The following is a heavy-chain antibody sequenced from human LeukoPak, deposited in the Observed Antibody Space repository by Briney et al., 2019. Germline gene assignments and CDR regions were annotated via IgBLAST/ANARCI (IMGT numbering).Heavy chain of an antibody. J-gene: IGHJ4*02. CDR1: GFTFSSYG. Sequence: PGGSLRLSCAASGFTFSSYGMHWVRQAPGKGLEWVAVISYDGSNKYYADSVKGRFTISRDNSKNTLYLQMNSLRAEDTAVYYCAKDLFSAMVTMIDYWGQGTLVTVSS. D-gene: IGHD5-18*01. CDR3: AKDLFSAMVTMIDY. CDR2: ISYDGSNK. V-gene: IGHV3-30*18.